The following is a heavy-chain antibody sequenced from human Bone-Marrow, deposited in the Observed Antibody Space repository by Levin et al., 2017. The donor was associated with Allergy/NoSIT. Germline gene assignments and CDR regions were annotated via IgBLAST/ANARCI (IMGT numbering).Heavy chain of an antibody. V-gene: IGHV3-7*01. D-gene: IGHD4-11*01. CDR1: GFTFSSYS. CDR2: IKQDGSEQ. J-gene: IGHJ4*02. CDR3: ARGSNSLTY. Sequence: PGGSLRLSCAASGFTFSSYSMNWVRQAPGKGLEWVANIKQDGSEQYYVDSVKGRFTISRDNAKNSLYLQMDSLRAEDTAVYYCARGSNSLTYWGQGTLVTVSS.